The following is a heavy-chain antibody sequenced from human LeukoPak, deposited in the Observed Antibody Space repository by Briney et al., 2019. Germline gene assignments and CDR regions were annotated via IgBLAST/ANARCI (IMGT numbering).Heavy chain of an antibody. D-gene: IGHD3-10*01. V-gene: IGHV3-7*01. CDR3: ARFRALDY. J-gene: IGHJ4*02. CDR1: GFTFSNAW. CDR2: IKHDGREK. Sequence: GGSLRLSCAASGFTFSNAWMSWVRQAPGKGLEWVANIKHDGREKYYVESVKGRFTISRDNAKNSLYLQMNSLRAEDTAVYYCARFRALDYWGQGSLVTVSS.